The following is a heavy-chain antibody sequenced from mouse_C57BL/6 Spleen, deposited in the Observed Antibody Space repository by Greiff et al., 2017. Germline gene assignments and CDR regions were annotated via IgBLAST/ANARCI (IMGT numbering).Heavy chain of an antibody. V-gene: IGHV2-6-1*01. D-gene: IGHD2-4*01. CDR3: ARHSKDDDENFDY. CDR1: GFSLTSYG. J-gene: IGHJ2*01. CDR2: IWSDGST. Sequence: VQVVESGPGLVAPSQSLSITCTVSGFSLTSYGVHWVRQPPGKGLEWLVVIWSDGSTTYNSALKSRLSISKDNSKRQVFLKMNSLQTDDTAMYYCARHSKDDDENFDYWGQGTTLTVAS.